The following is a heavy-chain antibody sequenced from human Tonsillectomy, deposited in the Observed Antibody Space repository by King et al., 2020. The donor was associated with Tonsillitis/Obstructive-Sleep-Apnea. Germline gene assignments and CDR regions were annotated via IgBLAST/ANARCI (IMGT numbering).Heavy chain of an antibody. D-gene: IGHD3-22*01. J-gene: IGHJ4*02. CDR1: GYTFTSYG. V-gene: IGHV1-18*01. Sequence: QLXQSGXXXXXXXXXVXXSCKASGYTFTSYGISWVRQAPGQGLEWMGWISAYNGDTNYAQKLQGRLTMTTDTSTSTAYMELRSLRSDDTAVYYCARDSMSHYFDSSTYYTFHYWGQGTLVTVSS. CDR3: ARDSMSHYFDSSTYYTFHY. CDR2: ISAYNGDT.